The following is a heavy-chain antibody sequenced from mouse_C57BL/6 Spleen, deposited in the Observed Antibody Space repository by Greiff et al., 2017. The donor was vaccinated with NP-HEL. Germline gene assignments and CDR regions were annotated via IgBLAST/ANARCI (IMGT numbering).Heavy chain of an antibody. V-gene: IGHV5-9-1*02. CDR3: TRENWDGGAY. D-gene: IGHD4-1*01. CDR1: GFTFSSYA. Sequence: EVKLQESGEGLVKPGGSLKLSCAASGFTFSSYAMSWVRQTPEKRLEWVAYISSGGDYIYYADTVKGRFTISRDNARNTLYLQMSSLKSEDTAMYYCTRENWDGGAYWGQGTLVTVSA. J-gene: IGHJ3*01. CDR2: ISSGGDYI.